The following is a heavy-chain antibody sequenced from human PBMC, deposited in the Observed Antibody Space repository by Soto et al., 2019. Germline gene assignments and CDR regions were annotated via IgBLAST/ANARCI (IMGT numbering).Heavy chain of an antibody. CDR1: GFTFSSYA. Sequence: GGSLRLSCAASGFTFSSYAMSWVRQAPEKGLEWVSAISGSGGSTYYADSVKGRFTISRDNSKNTLYLQMNSLRAEDTAVYYCASEDSSSLAFDYWGQGTLVTVSS. D-gene: IGHD6-6*01. CDR2: ISGSGGST. CDR3: ASEDSSSLAFDY. J-gene: IGHJ4*02. V-gene: IGHV3-23*01.